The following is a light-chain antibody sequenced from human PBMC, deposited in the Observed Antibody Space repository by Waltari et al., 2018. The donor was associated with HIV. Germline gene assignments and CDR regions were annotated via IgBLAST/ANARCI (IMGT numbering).Light chain of an antibody. J-gene: IGLJ3*02. CDR3: AAWDDSLSGWV. CDR1: RSNIGNDY. CDR2: RNN. V-gene: IGLV1-47*01. Sequence: QSVLPQPPSASGTPGQRVTIPCSGSRSNIGNDYVYWCQQLTGATPKLLIYRNNQRPSGVPDRFSGSKSGTSASLAINGLRSEDEAVYYCAAWDDSLSGWVFGGGTKLTVL.